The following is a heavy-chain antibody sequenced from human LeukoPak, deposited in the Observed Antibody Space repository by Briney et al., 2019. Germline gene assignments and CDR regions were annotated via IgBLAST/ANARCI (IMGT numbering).Heavy chain of an antibody. CDR1: GFTFTSYA. D-gene: IGHD4-17*01. J-gene: IGHJ3*02. Sequence: PGGSLRLSCAASGFTFTSYAMSWVRLAPGKGLQWVSLIYTAGSTYYTDSVKGRFTISRDASKNTLYLQMNSLSAEDTAVYYCAKYLFYYGDYRDAFDIWGPGTMVTVSS. CDR3: AKYLFYYGDYRDAFDI. V-gene: IGHV3-23*03. CDR2: IYTAGST.